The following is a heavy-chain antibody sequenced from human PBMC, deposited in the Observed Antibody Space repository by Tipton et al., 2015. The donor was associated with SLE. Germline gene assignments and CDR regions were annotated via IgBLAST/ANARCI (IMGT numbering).Heavy chain of an antibody. Sequence: GLVKPSETLSLTCAVSGGSISSGDYYWSWIRQPPGKGLEWIGYIYYSGSTYYNPSLKSRVTISIDTSKNQFSLKLSSVTAADTAVYYCARALQNYFDYWGQGTLVTVSS. V-gene: IGHV4-31*11. CDR3: ARALQNYFDY. J-gene: IGHJ4*02. CDR2: IYYSGST. CDR1: GGSISSGDYY.